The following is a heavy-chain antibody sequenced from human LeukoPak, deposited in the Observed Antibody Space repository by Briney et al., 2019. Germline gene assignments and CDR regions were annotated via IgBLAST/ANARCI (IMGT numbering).Heavy chain of an antibody. Sequence: PGGSLRLSCAASGFTVSSRYMSWVRQAPGKGLEWVSVIRSGGSTHYADSVKGRFTISRDNSKNTLHLQMNSLRAEDTAVYYCAREGVYDSSGYNDALDIWGQGTKVTGFS. CDR1: GFTVSSRY. V-gene: IGHV3-53*01. J-gene: IGHJ3*02. CDR2: IRSGGST. D-gene: IGHD3-22*01. CDR3: AREGVYDSSGYNDALDI.